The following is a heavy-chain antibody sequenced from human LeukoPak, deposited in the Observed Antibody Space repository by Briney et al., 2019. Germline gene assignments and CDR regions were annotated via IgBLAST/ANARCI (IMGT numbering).Heavy chain of an antibody. CDR3: ARGGGPGYYYYYYMDV. D-gene: IGHD2-15*01. V-gene: IGHV1-2*02. J-gene: IGHJ6*03. CDR1: GYTFTGYY. Sequence: ASVKVSCKASGYTFTGYYMHWVRQAPGQGLEWMGWINPNSGGTNYAQKFQGRVTVTRDTSISAAYMELSRLRSDDTAVYYCARGGGPGYYYYYYMDVWGKGTTVTISS. CDR2: INPNSGGT.